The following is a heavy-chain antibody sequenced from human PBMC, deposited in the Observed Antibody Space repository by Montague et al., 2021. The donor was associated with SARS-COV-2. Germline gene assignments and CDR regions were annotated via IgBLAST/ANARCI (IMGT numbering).Heavy chain of an antibody. J-gene: IGHJ4*02. CDR1: GGSISSYY. D-gene: IGHD3-3*01. Sequence: SETLSLTCTVSGGSISSYYWSWIRQPTGKGLEWIGYIYYSGSTNYNPSLKSRVTISVDTSKNQFSLKLSSVTAADTAVYYCARASGKKTIFGVVISYFDYWGQGTLVTVSS. CDR2: IYYSGST. V-gene: IGHV4-59*12. CDR3: ARASGKKTIFGVVISYFDY.